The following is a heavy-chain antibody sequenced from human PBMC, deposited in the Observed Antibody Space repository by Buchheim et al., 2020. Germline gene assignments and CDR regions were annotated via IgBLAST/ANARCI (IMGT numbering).Heavy chain of an antibody. Sequence: QVQLVESGGGVVQPGRSLRLSCAASGFTFSSHGMHWVRQAPGKGLEWVAVIWYDGSNKYYADYVKGRFTISRDNSKNTQDLQMNGLRAEDTAVYYCARDTGVGATSNFDYWGQGTL. V-gene: IGHV3-33*01. J-gene: IGHJ4*02. CDR2: IWYDGSNK. CDR1: GFTFSSHG. D-gene: IGHD1-26*01. CDR3: ARDTGVGATSNFDY.